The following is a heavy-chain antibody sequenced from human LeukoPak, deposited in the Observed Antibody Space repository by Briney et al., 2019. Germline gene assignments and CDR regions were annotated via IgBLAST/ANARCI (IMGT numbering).Heavy chain of an antibody. CDR1: GFTFSDYY. V-gene: IGHV3-11*04. J-gene: IGHJ3*02. Sequence: PGGSLRLSCAASGFTFSDYYMSWIRQAPGKGLEWVSYISSSGSTIYYADSVKGRFTISRDNAKNTLYLQMNSLRAEDTAVYYCARDYYGSGSYYTQTFDAFDIWGQGTMVTVSS. CDR3: ARDYYGSGSYYTQTFDAFDI. CDR2: ISSSGSTI. D-gene: IGHD3-10*01.